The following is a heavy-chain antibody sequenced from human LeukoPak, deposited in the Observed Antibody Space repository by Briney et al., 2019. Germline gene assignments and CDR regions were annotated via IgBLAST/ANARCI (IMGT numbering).Heavy chain of an antibody. D-gene: IGHD3-22*01. CDR2: IYYSGST. V-gene: IGHV4-59*08. Sequence: SETLSLTCTVSGGSISSYYWSWLRQPPGKGLEWIGYIYYSGSTNYNPSLKSRVTISVDTSKNQFSPNLSSVTAADTAVYYCARHDSGYYYYWGQGTLVTVSS. CDR1: GGSISSYY. J-gene: IGHJ4*02. CDR3: ARHDSGYYYY.